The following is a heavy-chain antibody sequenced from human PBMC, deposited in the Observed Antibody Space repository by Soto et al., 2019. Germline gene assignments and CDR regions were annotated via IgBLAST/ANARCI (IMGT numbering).Heavy chain of an antibody. Sequence: SETLSLTCAVYGGSFIGYYWTWIRQPPGTGLEWIGEINHSGSTNYNPSLKSRVTISVDTSKNQFSLKLTSVTAADTAVYYCARVTGRYYYGMDVWGQGTTVTVSS. V-gene: IGHV4-34*01. CDR1: GGSFIGYY. CDR2: INHSGST. J-gene: IGHJ6*02. CDR3: ARVTGRYYYGMDV.